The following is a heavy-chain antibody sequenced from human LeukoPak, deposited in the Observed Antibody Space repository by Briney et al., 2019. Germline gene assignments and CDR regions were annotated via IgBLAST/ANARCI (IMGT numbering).Heavy chain of an antibody. CDR2: VSGSGGST. Sequence: GGSLRLSCTASGFTFSTCGMTWVRQAPGKGLEWVSAVSGSGGSTYYADSVKGRFTISRDNSKNTLYLQMNSLRAEDTAVYYCAKEKYGSGSFRLYYFDYWGQGTLVTVSS. V-gene: IGHV3-23*01. CDR3: AKEKYGSGSFRLYYFDY. CDR1: GFTFSTCG. D-gene: IGHD3-10*01. J-gene: IGHJ4*02.